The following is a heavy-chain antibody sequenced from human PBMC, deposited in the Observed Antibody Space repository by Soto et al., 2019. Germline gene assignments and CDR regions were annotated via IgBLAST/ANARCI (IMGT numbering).Heavy chain of an antibody. V-gene: IGHV4-39*07. CDR2: IYYGGST. D-gene: IGHD3-9*01. Sequence: PRKGLEWIGSIYYGGSTYYNPSLKSKVTISVDTSKNQFSLKLSSVTAADMAVYFCVRAIWGQAGYILWFDIRGQGT. CDR3: VRAIWGQAGYILWFDI. J-gene: IGHJ5*02.